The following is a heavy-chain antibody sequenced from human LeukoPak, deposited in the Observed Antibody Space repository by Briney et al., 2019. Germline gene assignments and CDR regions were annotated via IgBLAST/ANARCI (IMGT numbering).Heavy chain of an antibody. J-gene: IGHJ4*02. Sequence: PSETLSLTCTVSGGSISSSSYYWGWIRQPPGKGLEWIGSIYYSGSTYYNPSLKSRVTISVDTSKNQFSLKLSSVTAADTAVYYCARHGGSYGRGFDYWGQGTLVTVSS. CDR2: IYYSGST. V-gene: IGHV4-39*01. D-gene: IGHD1-26*01. CDR1: GGSISSSSYY. CDR3: ARHGGSYGRGFDY.